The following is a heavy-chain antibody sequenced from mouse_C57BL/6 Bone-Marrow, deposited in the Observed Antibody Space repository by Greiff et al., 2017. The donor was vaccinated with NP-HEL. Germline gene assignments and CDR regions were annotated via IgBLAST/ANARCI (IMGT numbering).Heavy chain of an antibody. CDR3: ALITTVVATNY. V-gene: IGHV1-22*01. Sequence: EVKLLQSGPELVKPGASVKMSCKASGYTFTDYNMHWVKQSHGKSLEWIGYINPNNGGTSYNQKFKGKATLTVNKSSSTAYMELRSLTSEDSAVYYCALITTVVATNYWGQGTTLTVSS. J-gene: IGHJ2*01. CDR1: GYTFTDYN. CDR2: INPNNGGT. D-gene: IGHD1-1*01.